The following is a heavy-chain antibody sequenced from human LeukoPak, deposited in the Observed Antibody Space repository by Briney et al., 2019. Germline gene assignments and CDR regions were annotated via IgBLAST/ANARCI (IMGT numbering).Heavy chain of an antibody. Sequence: SETLSLTCTVSGGSISSYYWSWIRQPPGKGLEWIGYIYYRGSTNSSPSLKSRVTISVDTSKNQFSLKLSSVTAADTAVYYCAREQWLDYWGQGTLVTVSS. J-gene: IGHJ4*02. D-gene: IGHD6-19*01. CDR1: GGSISSYY. CDR2: IYYRGST. V-gene: IGHV4-59*12. CDR3: AREQWLDY.